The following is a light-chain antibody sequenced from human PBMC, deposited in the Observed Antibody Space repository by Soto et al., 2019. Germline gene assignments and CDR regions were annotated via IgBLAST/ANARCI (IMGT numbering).Light chain of an antibody. CDR3: QQYGSSQYT. CDR1: QSVSSSY. J-gene: IGKJ2*01. V-gene: IGKV3-20*01. Sequence: EIVLTQSPDTLSLSPGERATLSCRASQSVSSSYLAWYQHKPGQAPRLLIYGASSRATGIPDRFSASGSGTDCTLTISRLEPADFAVYYCQQYGSSQYTFGQGTKLEIK. CDR2: GAS.